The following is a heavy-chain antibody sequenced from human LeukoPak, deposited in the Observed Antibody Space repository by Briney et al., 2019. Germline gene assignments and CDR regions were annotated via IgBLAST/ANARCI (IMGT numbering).Heavy chain of an antibody. J-gene: IGHJ4*02. D-gene: IGHD1-26*01. CDR1: GYTFTSHY. V-gene: IGHV1-46*01. CDR2: INPTSGST. Sequence: GASVKVSCKASGYTFTSHYMHWVRQAPGQGLEWMGIINPTSGSTNYAQKFQGRITMTRDTSPTTVYMELSSLRSEDTAVYYCARDGYKGYSESYYEDCWGQGTLVTVSS. CDR3: ARDGYKGYSESYYEDC.